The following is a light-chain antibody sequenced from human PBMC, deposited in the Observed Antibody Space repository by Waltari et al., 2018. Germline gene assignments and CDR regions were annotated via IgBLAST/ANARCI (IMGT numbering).Light chain of an antibody. CDR3: QQYGSSPLYT. V-gene: IGKV3-20*01. J-gene: IGKJ2*01. CDR1: QTVSSNY. Sequence: EIVLTQSPGTLSLSPGERVTLSCRASQTVSSNYLGWYQQRPGQAPRLLIYGTSTRATGIPDRFSGSGSGADFTLTISRLEPEDFAVYYCQQYGSSPLYTFGQGTRQEIK. CDR2: GTS.